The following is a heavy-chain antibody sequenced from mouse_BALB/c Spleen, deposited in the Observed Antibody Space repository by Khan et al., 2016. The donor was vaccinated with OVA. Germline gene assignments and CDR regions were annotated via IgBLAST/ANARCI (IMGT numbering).Heavy chain of an antibody. CDR1: GYTFTNYG. Sequence: QFQLVQSGPELKKPGETVKISCKASGYTFTNYGMNWVKQAPGKGLKWMGWINTYTGEPTSTDDFKGRFAFSLETSASTAYLQINNLKNEDMATYFCARGASYWYFDVWGAGTTVTVSS. J-gene: IGHJ1*01. CDR2: INTYTGEP. CDR3: ARGASYWYFDV. V-gene: IGHV9-1*02.